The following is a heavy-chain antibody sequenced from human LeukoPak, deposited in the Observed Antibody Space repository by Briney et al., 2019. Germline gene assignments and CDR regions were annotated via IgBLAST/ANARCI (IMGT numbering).Heavy chain of an antibody. D-gene: IGHD2-15*01. V-gene: IGHV3-21*01. Sequence: GGSLRLSCAASGFTFNNYSMNWVRQAPGKGLEWVSSISSSSSYIYYADSVKGRFTISRDSAKNSLYLQMNSLRAEDTAVYYCARAYCSGGSCYLTRFDYWGQGTLVTVSS. CDR3: ARAYCSGGSCYLTRFDY. J-gene: IGHJ4*02. CDR1: GFTFNNYS. CDR2: ISSSSSYI.